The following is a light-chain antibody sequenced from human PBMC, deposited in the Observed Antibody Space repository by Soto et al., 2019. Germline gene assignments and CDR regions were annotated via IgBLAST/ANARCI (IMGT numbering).Light chain of an antibody. CDR2: KAS. CDR3: QQYNSYPYT. J-gene: IGKJ2*01. V-gene: IGKV1-5*03. CDR1: QSIRSW. Sequence: DIQMTQSPSTLSASVGDRVTITCRASQSIRSWLAWYQQKPGKAPNLLISKASSLESGVPSRFSGSGSGTEFTLTISSLQPDDFATYHCQQYNSYPYTFGQGTKLEIK.